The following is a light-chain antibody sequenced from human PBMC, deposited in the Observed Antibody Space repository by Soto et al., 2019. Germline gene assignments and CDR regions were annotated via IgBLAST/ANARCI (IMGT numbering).Light chain of an antibody. V-gene: IGLV2-14*01. CDR1: SSDIGGSKY. Sequence: QSVLTQPASVSGSPGQSISISCTGTSSDIGGSKYVSWYQQHPGKAPKLPIYEVTYRPSGVSDRFSGSKSGNTASLTVSGLQTEDEGDYYCTSYTSSGTVYVVGTGTKVTRP. CDR3: TSYTSSGTVYV. CDR2: EVT. J-gene: IGLJ1*01.